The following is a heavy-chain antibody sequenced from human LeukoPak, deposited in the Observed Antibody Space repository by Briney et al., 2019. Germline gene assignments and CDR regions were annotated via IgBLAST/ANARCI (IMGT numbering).Heavy chain of an antibody. Sequence: SSETRSLTCTVSGDSISRSSYFWGWIRQPPGKGLEWIGNIYYSGSTKYSPSLKSRVTVSVDTSKNQFSLKLSSVTAADTAVYYCARSRDQDWFDPWGQGTLVTVSS. CDR3: ARSRDQDWFDP. CDR2: IYYSGST. CDR1: GDSISRSSYF. J-gene: IGHJ5*02. D-gene: IGHD3-10*01. V-gene: IGHV4-39*07.